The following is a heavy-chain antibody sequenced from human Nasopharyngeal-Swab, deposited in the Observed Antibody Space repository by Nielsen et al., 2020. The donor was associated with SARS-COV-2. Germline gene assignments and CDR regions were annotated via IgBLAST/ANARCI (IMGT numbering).Heavy chain of an antibody. CDR1: GFTVSSYY. Sequence: GESLKISCAASGFTVSSYYMSWVRQAPGKGLEWVSVIYSGGSTYYADSVKGRFTISRDNSKNTLYLQMNSLRAEDTAVYYCAKGYSGYEPQFDYWGQGTLVTVSS. J-gene: IGHJ4*02. CDR3: AKGYSGYEPQFDY. V-gene: IGHV3-53*01. D-gene: IGHD5-12*01. CDR2: IYSGGST.